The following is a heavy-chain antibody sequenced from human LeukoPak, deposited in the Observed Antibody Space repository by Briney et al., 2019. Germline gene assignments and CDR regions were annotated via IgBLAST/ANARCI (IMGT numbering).Heavy chain of an antibody. CDR3: AESPPFAAATIYYYGMDV. CDR2: ISYDGSNK. J-gene: IGHJ6*02. Sequence: GGSLRLSCAASGFTFSSYGMHWVRQAPGKGLEWVAVISYDGSNKYYADSVKGRFTISRDNSKNTLYLQMNSLRAEDTAVYYCAESPPFAAATIYYYGMDVWGQGTTVTVSS. V-gene: IGHV3-30*18. CDR1: GFTFSSYG. D-gene: IGHD2-15*01.